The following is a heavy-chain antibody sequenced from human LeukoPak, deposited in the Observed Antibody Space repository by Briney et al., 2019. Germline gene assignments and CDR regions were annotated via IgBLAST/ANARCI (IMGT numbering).Heavy chain of an antibody. D-gene: IGHD4-17*01. CDR2: IYYSGST. J-gene: IGHJ6*02. Sequence: SETLSLTCTVSGGSISSYYWSWIRQPPGKGLEWIGYIYYSGSTNYNPSLKSRVTISVDTSKNQFSLKLSSVTAADTAVYYCAREDYGDYPPYYYYGMDVWGQGTTVTVSS. CDR1: GGSISSYY. CDR3: AREDYGDYPPYYYYGMDV. V-gene: IGHV4-59*01.